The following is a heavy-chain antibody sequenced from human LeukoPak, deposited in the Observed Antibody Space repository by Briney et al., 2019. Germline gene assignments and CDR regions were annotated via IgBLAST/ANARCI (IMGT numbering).Heavy chain of an antibody. CDR2: IYSGGST. Sequence: GGSLRLSCAASGFTVSSKYMSWVRQAPGKGLEWVSVIYSGGSTYYADSVKGRFTNSRDNSKNMLFLQMNSLRAEDTAVYYCARFYDSSGYLDYWGQGTLVTVSS. CDR1: GFTVSSKY. J-gene: IGHJ4*02. D-gene: IGHD3-22*01. V-gene: IGHV3-66*01. CDR3: ARFYDSSGYLDY.